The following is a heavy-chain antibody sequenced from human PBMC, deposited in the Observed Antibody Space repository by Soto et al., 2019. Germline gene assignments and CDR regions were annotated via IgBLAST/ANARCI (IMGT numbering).Heavy chain of an antibody. CDR2: INHSGST. J-gene: IGHJ4*02. CDR3: ARGSARVYGFDY. D-gene: IGHD5-12*01. V-gene: IGHV4-34*01. Sequence: HVQLQQWGAGLLKPSETLSLTCAVYGGSVSDHYCSWIRQPPGKGLEWSGEINHSGSTNYNPSLKSRVSISVDKSKNKCSLKLSSVTAADTAVYYCARGSARVYGFDYWGQGTLVTVSS. CDR1: GGSVSDHY.